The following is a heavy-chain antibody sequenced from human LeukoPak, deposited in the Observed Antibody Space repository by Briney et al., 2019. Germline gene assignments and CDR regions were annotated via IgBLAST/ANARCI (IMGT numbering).Heavy chain of an antibody. V-gene: IGHV5-51*01. Sequence: GAFLQICSTASGTIFTSYWIGCGREIGGKGLEWIWIISTGDSDTRNSPAFQGQVTISAYKSISTAYLQWSSLKASDTAMYYCARHVEVRGVIGDFDYWGQGTLVTVAS. CDR3: ARHVEVRGVIGDFDY. J-gene: IGHJ4*02. CDR1: GTIFTSYW. CDR2: ISTGDSDT. D-gene: IGHD3-10*01.